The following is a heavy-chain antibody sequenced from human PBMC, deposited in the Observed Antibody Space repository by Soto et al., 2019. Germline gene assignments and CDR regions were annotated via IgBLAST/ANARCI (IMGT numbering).Heavy chain of an antibody. V-gene: IGHV3-33*01. Sequence: QVQLVESGGGVVQPGRSLRLSCAASGFTFSSDGMHWVRQAPGKGLEWVAVIWYDGSNKYYADSVKGRFTISRDNSKNTLYLQMNSLRAEDTAVYYCARGEDDYVWGSYRPPAFDYWGQGTLVTVSS. CDR2: IWYDGSNK. CDR3: ARGEDDYVWGSYRPPAFDY. D-gene: IGHD3-16*02. J-gene: IGHJ4*02. CDR1: GFTFSSDG.